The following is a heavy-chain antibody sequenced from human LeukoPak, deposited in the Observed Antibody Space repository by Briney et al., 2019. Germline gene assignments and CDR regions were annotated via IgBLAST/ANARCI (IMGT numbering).Heavy chain of an antibody. V-gene: IGHV3-9*01. D-gene: IGHD6-19*01. CDR1: GFTFDDYA. Sequence: PGGSLRLSCAASGFTFDDYAMHWVRQAPGKGLEWVSGISWNSGSIGYADSVKGRFTISRDNAKNSLYLQMNSLRAEDTALYYRAKDSSVAGTALDYWGQGTLVTVPS. CDR2: ISWNSGSI. J-gene: IGHJ4*02. CDR3: AKDSSVAGTALDY.